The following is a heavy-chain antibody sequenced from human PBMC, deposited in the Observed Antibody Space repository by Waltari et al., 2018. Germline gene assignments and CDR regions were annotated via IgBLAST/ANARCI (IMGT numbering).Heavy chain of an antibody. V-gene: IGHV3-74*01. J-gene: IGHJ4*02. CDR3: TRALWLGELYDY. CDR2: INSGGSST. CDR1: GFTFTRYL. Sequence: EVQLDESGGGLVQPGGSLRLSCSASGFTFTRYLVNWVRQAPGKGLVGVARINSGGSSTTYADSVKGRFTISRDNAKNTVYLQMNSLRVEDTAVYYCTRALWLGELYDYWGQGTLVTVSS. D-gene: IGHD3-10*01.